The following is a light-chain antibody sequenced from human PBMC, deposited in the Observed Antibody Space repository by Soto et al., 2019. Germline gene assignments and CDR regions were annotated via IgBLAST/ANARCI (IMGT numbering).Light chain of an antibody. CDR3: QQYYSYPLT. Sequence: AIRMTQSPSSLSASTGDRVTITCRASQGISSYLAWYQQKPWKAPKLLIYAASTLQSGVPSRFSGSGSGTDFTLTISCLKSEDFATYYCQQYYSYPLTFGGGTKVDIK. CDR2: AAS. J-gene: IGKJ4*01. CDR1: QGISSY. V-gene: IGKV1-8*01.